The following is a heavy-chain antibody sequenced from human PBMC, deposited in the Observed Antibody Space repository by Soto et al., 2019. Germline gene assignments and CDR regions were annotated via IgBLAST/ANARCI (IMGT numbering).Heavy chain of an antibody. D-gene: IGHD5-12*01. CDR3: ARDSKEIVATWFDY. J-gene: IGHJ4*02. CDR1: GYTFTSYG. CDR2: ISAYSGNT. V-gene: IGHV1-18*01. Sequence: ASVKVSCKTSGYTFTSYGISWVRQAPGQGLEWMGWISAYSGNTNYAQNLQGRVTMTTDTSTSTAYMELRSLRSDDTAVYYCARDSKEIVATWFDYWGQRIPVTVSS.